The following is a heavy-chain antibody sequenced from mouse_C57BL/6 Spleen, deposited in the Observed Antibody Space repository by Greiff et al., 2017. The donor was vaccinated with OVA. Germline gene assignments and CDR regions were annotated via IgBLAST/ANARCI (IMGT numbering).Heavy chain of an antibody. V-gene: IGHV5-6*01. J-gene: IGHJ2*01. CDR2: ISSGGSYT. CDR1: GFTFSSYG. CDR3: AREEGSY. Sequence: EVKLMESGGDLVKPGGSLKLSCAASGFTFSSYGMSWVRQTPDKRLEWVATISSGGSYTYYPDSVKGRFTISRDNAKNTLYLQMSSLKSEDTAMYYCAREEGSYWGQGTTLTVSS.